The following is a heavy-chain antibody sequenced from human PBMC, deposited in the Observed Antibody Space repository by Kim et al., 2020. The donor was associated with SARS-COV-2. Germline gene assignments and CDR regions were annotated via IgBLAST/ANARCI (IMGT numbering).Heavy chain of an antibody. V-gene: IGHV4-59*01. J-gene: IGHJ6*02. CDR3: ARVESARYSSGWDYYYYSMDV. D-gene: IGHD6-19*01. Sequence: SETLSLTCTVSGGSISGYYWSWIRQPPGKGLEWIGYIYYSGSTNYNPSLKSRVTISVDTSKNQFSLKLSSVTAADTAVYYCARVESARYSSGWDYYYYSMDVWGQGTTVTVSS. CDR2: IYYSGST. CDR1: GGSISGYY.